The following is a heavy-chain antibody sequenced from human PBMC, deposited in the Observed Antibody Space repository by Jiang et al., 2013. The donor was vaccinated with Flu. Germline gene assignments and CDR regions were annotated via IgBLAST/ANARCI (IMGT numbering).Heavy chain of an antibody. V-gene: IGHV2-5*02. D-gene: IGHD3-3*01. CDR2: IYWDDDK. Sequence: KPTQTLTLTCTFSGFSLSTSGVGVGWIRQPPGKALEWLALIYWDDDKRYSPSLKSRLTITKDTSKNQVVLTMTNMDPVDTATYYCAHRDKVHDFWSGYRDAGLFDYWGQGTLVTVSS. J-gene: IGHJ4*02. CDR1: GFSLSTSGVG. CDR3: AHRDKVHDFWSGYRDAGLFDY.